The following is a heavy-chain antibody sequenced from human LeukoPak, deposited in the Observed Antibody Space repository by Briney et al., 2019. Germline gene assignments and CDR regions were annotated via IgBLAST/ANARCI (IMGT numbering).Heavy chain of an antibody. CDR1: GFTFSDYY. CDR3: AREGIYDILTGYYFDY. V-gene: IGHV3-11*01. CDR2: ISSSGSTI. Sequence: GGSLRLSCAASGFTFSDYYMSWIRQAPGKGLEWVSYISSSGSTIYYADSVKGRFTISRDNAKNSLYLQMNSLRAEDTAVYYCAREGIYDILTGYYFDYWGQGTLVTVSS. D-gene: IGHD3-9*01. J-gene: IGHJ4*02.